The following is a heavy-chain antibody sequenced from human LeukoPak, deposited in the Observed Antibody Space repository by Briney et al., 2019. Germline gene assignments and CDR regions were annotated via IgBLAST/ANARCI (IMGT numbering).Heavy chain of an antibody. CDR3: ARVHYDILTGYYEDY. V-gene: IGHV4-59*01. CDR2: VFYNGRT. D-gene: IGHD3-9*01. Sequence: SETLSLTCSVSGGSITDYYYSWLRQPPGKGLEWIGYVFYNGRTNYNPSLESRATVSLDTSRNHFSLRLSSVTAADTAVYYCARVHYDILTGYYEDYWGQGTLVTVSS. J-gene: IGHJ4*02. CDR1: GGSITDYY.